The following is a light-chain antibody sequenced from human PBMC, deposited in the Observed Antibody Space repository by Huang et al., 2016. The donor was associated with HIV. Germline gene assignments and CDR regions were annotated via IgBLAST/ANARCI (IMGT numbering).Light chain of an antibody. J-gene: IGKJ2*01. Sequence: DIVMTQSPDSLAVSLGERATINCKSSQSVLYSSNNKNYLAWYQQKPGQPPKLLIYWASTRESGVPDRFSGSGSGTEFTLTIASLQAEDVAVYYCQQFYNMPYTFGRGTRLEI. CDR2: WAS. CDR3: QQFYNMPYT. CDR1: QSVLYSSNNKNY. V-gene: IGKV4-1*01.